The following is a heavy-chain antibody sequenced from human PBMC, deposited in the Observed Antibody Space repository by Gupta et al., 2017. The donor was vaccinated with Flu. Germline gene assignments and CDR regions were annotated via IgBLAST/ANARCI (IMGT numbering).Heavy chain of an antibody. V-gene: IGHV3-30*03. CDR3: ARDPYTSGYYYLDS. J-gene: IGHJ4*02. CDR1: GFNFLSHA. D-gene: IGHD6-19*01. Sequence: QVQLRESGGGVVRPGESLRLSCAASGFNFLSHAMHWVRQAPGKGPEWLAVLAFDGTNQQYADSVRGRFIISRDNSRDTVYLDLSSLKSEDSGVYYCARDPYTSGYYYLDSWGQGVPVIVSS. CDR2: LAFDGTNQ.